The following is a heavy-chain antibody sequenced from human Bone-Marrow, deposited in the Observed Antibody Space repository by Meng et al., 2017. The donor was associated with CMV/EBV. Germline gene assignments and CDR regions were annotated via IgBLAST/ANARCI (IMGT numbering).Heavy chain of an antibody. J-gene: IGHJ3*02. V-gene: IGHV1-69*05. Sequence: SVKVSCKASGGTFSSYAISWVRQAPGQGLEWMGGIIPIFGTANYAQKFQGRVTITTDESTSTAYMELSSLRSEDTAVYYCARDLEGGATMIVVPEHAFDIWGQGTMVTVSS. CDR2: IIPIFGTA. CDR3: ARDLEGGATMIVVPEHAFDI. D-gene: IGHD3-22*01. CDR1: GGTFSSYA.